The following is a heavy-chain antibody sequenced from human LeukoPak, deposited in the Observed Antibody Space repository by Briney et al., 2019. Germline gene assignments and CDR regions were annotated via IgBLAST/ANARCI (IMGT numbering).Heavy chain of an antibody. CDR3: ATYRQVLLPFES. J-gene: IGHJ4*02. Sequence: GGSLRLSCAASGFTFSNYAMSWVRQAPGKGLEWVSALSGSGGGTYYADSVKGRFTISRDNSKSTLSLQMNSLRAEDTAIYYCATYRQVLLPFESWGQGTLVTVSS. D-gene: IGHD2-8*02. CDR2: LSGSGGGT. CDR1: GFTFSNYA. V-gene: IGHV3-23*01.